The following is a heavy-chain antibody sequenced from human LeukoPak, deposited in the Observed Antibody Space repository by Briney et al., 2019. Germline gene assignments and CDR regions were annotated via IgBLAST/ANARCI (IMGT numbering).Heavy chain of an antibody. CDR3: ARVVESFLTIFGVDKKPYYFDY. J-gene: IGHJ4*02. CDR1: GGSISVSGYY. CDR2: INHSGST. V-gene: IGHV4-34*01. D-gene: IGHD3-3*01. Sequence: PSETLSLTCTVSGGSISVSGYYWSWIRQPPGRGLEWIGEINHSGSTNYNPSLKSRVTISVDTSKNQFSLKLSSVTAADTAVYYCARVVESFLTIFGVDKKPYYFDYWGQGTLVTVSS.